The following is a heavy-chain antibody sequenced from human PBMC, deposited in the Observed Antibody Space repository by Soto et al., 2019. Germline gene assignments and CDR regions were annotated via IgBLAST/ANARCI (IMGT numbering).Heavy chain of an antibody. J-gene: IGHJ2*01. CDR3: ANGIVGATPPMYFDL. V-gene: IGHV1-24*01. CDR2: FDPEDGET. CDR1: GYTLTELS. D-gene: IGHD1-26*01. Sequence: ASVKVSCKVSGYTLTELSMHWVRQAPGKGLEWMGGFDPEDGETIYAQKFQGRVTMTEDTSTDTAYMELSSLRSEDTAVYYCANGIVGATPPMYFDLWGRGTLVTVSS.